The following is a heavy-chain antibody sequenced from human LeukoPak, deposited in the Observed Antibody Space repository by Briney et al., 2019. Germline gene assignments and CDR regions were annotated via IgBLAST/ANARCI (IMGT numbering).Heavy chain of an antibody. CDR3: AARPYDYVWGSYRYTGQGWFAP. CDR1: GGSFSGYY. J-gene: IGHJ5*02. Sequence: PSETLSLTCAVYGGSFSGYYWSWIRQPPGKGLEWIGEINHSGSTNYNPSLKSRVTISVDTSKNQFSLKLSSVTAAYPAVYYCAARPYDYVWGSYRYTGQGWFAPWGQGTLVTVSS. D-gene: IGHD3-16*02. V-gene: IGHV4-34*01. CDR2: INHSGST.